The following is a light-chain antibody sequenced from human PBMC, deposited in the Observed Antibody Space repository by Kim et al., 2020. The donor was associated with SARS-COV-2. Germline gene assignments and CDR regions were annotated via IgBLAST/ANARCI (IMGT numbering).Light chain of an antibody. V-gene: IGKV3-11*01. CDR2: DAS. J-gene: IGKJ4*01. CDR1: QSVSRD. Sequence: EIVLTQSPATLSLSPGERATLSCRASQSVSRDLAWYQQKPGQAPRLLIYDASNRATGIPARFSGSGSGTDFTLTISSPEPDDFAVYYCQQHYASVTFGGGTKVDIK. CDR3: QQHYASVT.